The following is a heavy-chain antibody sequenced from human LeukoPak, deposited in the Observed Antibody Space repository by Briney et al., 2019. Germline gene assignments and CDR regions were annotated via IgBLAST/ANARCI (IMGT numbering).Heavy chain of an antibody. CDR2: INSDGSST. CDR3: ARWEIVGAHDAFDI. Sequence: PGGSLRLSCAASGFTFSSYWMHWVRQAPGKGLVWVSRINSDGSSTSYADSVKGRFTISRDNAKNTLYLQMNSLRAEDTAVYYYARWEIVGAHDAFDIWGQGTMVTVSS. J-gene: IGHJ3*02. V-gene: IGHV3-74*01. CDR1: GFTFSSYW. D-gene: IGHD1-26*01.